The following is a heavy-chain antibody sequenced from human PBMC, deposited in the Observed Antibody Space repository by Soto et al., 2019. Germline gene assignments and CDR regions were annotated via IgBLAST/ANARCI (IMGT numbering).Heavy chain of an antibody. CDR2: IVPIFGTT. CDR3: ARPDEGSYHSNHHYCYALDV. Sequence: AASVKVSCKVSGGVFRRYAISWVRQAPGQGLEWLGGIVPIFGTTNYAQKFQGRVTIVADESTSTAYMDLSSLRSDDTAVYYCARPDEGSYHSNHHYCYALDVWGQGATVTVSS. D-gene: IGHD3-16*02. V-gene: IGHV1-69*13. J-gene: IGHJ6*02. CDR1: GGVFRRYA.